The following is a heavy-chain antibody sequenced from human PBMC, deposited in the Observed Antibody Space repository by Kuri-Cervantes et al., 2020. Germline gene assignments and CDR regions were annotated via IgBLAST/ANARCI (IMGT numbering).Heavy chain of an antibody. CDR1: GFTFSSYG. CDR3: ARYYDTSGYHFDF. D-gene: IGHD3-22*01. V-gene: IGHV3-23*01. Sequence: GESLKISCAASGFTFSSYGMSWVRQAPGKGLEWVSGIDVSGENTYYADSVKGRFIISRDDSKDTLHLQMNSLRVEDTAVYYCARYYDTSGYHFDFWGQGTLVTVSS. CDR2: IDVSGENT. J-gene: IGHJ4*02.